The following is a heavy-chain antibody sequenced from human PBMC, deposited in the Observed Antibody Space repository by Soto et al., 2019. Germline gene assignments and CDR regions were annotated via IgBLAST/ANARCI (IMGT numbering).Heavy chain of an antibody. D-gene: IGHD6-6*01. CDR2: INHSGST. V-gene: IGHV4-34*01. Sequence: SETLSLTCAVYGGSFSGYYWSWIRQPPGKGLEWIGEINHSGSTNYNPSLKSRVTISVDTSKNQFSLKLSSVTAADTAVYYCARRTTLAARREIDYWGQGTLVTVSS. J-gene: IGHJ4*02. CDR3: ARRTTLAARREIDY. CDR1: GGSFSGYY.